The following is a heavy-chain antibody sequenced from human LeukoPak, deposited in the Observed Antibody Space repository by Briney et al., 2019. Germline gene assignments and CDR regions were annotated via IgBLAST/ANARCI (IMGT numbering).Heavy chain of an antibody. V-gene: IGHV3-7*01. D-gene: IGHD3-9*01. CDR3: AREGNYDILTGYYLFDY. CDR1: GFTFSSYW. Sequence: GGSLRLSCAASGFTFSSYWMSWVRQAPGKGLEWVANIKQDGSEKYYVDSVKGRFTISRDNAKNSLYLQMNSLRAEDTAVYYCAREGNYDILTGYYLFDYWGQGTLVTVSS. J-gene: IGHJ4*02. CDR2: IKQDGSEK.